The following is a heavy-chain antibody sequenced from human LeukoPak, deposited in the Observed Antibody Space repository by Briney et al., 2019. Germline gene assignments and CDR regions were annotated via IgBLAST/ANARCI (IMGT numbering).Heavy chain of an antibody. Sequence: SETLSLTCTVSGGSINSGSSYWGWIRQPPGKGLEWIGNIYHSGSTYYNPSLKSRVTMSRDTSKNQFSLNLNSVTATDTAVYYCARECSSTTCYTRSFDPWGQGTLVTVSS. V-gene: IGHV4-39*07. J-gene: IGHJ5*02. CDR2: IYHSGST. CDR1: GGSINSGSSY. CDR3: ARECSSTTCYTRSFDP. D-gene: IGHD2-2*02.